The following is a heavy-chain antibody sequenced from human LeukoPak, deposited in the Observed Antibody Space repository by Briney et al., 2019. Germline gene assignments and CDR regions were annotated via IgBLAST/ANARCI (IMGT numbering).Heavy chain of an antibody. V-gene: IGHV4-59*01. D-gene: IGHD2-21*02. J-gene: IGHJ6*02. CDR2: IYSSGST. CDR1: RGSFSSYY. CDR3: ARVTASLSFYYGMDV. Sequence: SETPSLTCTVSRGSFSSYYWSWIRQPPGKGLEWIGHIYSSGSTNYNPSLKSRITISVDTSKNLFSLKLTSVTAADTAVYFCARVTASLSFYYGMDVWGQGTTVTVSS.